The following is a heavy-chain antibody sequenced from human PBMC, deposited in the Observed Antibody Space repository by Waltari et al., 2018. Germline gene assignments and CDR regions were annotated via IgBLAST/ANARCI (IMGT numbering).Heavy chain of an antibody. D-gene: IGHD6-13*01. CDR3: AREERDSSRGGGMDV. CDR2: VDPEDGET. CDR1: GYTFTDYY. V-gene: IGHV1-69-2*01. Sequence: EVQLVQSGAEVKKPGATVKISCKASGYTFTDYYMHWVQQAPGKGLEWMGRVDPEDGETIYAEKFQGRVTITTDESTSTAYMELSSLRSEDTAVYYCAREERDSSRGGGMDVWGQGTTVTVSS. J-gene: IGHJ6*02.